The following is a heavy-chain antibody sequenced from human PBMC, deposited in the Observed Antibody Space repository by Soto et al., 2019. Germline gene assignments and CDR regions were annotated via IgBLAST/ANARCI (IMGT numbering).Heavy chain of an antibody. Sequence: SGPTLVNPAHTLTLTCTFSGFSLSASGGGVAWIRQPPGKALEWLALIYWDDDKRYRSSLKDRLTITKDTSKNQVVLTMTNVDPVDTATYYCAHRPDVLTGYPPIYFDYWGQGALVTVSS. CDR1: GFSLSASGGG. V-gene: IGHV2-5*02. J-gene: IGHJ4*02. CDR2: IYWDDDK. CDR3: AHRPDVLTGYPPIYFDY. D-gene: IGHD3-9*01.